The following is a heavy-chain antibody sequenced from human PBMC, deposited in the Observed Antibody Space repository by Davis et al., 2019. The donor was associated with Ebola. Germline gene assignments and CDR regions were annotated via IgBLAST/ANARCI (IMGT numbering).Heavy chain of an antibody. CDR3: ARDGYGDYGGVDYYYYGMDV. D-gene: IGHD4-17*01. V-gene: IGHV1-69*04. CDR2: IIPILGIA. CDR1: GGTFSSYA. Sequence: SVKVSCKASGGTFSSYAISWVRQAPGQGLEWMGRIIPILGIANYAQKFQGRVTITADKSTSTAYMELSSLRSEDTAVYYCARDGYGDYGGVDYYYYGMDVWGQGTTVTVSS. J-gene: IGHJ6*02.